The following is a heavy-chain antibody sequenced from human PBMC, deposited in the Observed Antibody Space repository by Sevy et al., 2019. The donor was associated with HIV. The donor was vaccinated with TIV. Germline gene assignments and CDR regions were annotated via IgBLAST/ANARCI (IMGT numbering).Heavy chain of an antibody. Sequence: GGSLRLSCAASGFTFSSYAMHWVRQAPGKGLEWVAVISYDGSNKYYADSVKGRFTISRDNSKDTLYRQMNSLRAEDTAVYYCARVKYSSSWGGVPLLTHYYYYGMDVWGQGTTVTVSS. D-gene: IGHD6-13*01. CDR1: GFTFSSYA. J-gene: IGHJ6*02. CDR3: ARVKYSSSWGGVPLLTHYYYYGMDV. CDR2: ISYDGSNK. V-gene: IGHV3-30-3*01.